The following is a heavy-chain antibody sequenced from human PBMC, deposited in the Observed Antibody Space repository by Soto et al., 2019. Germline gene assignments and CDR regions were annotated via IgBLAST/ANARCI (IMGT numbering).Heavy chain of an antibody. J-gene: IGHJ4*02. CDR2: INHSGST. CDR3: ASVYSSGWYSPFDY. D-gene: IGHD6-19*01. Sequence: SETLSLTCAVYGGSFSGYYWSWIRQPPGKGLEWIGEINHSGSTNYNPSLKSRVTISVDTSKNQFSLKLSSVTAADTAVYYCASVYSSGWYSPFDYWGQGTLVTVSS. CDR1: GGSFSGYY. V-gene: IGHV4-34*01.